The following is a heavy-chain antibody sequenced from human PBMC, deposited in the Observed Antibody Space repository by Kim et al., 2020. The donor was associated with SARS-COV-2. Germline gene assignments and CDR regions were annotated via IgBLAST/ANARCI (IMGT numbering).Heavy chain of an antibody. CDR1: GFSFNNYS. CDR2: ISCDGGKK. D-gene: IGHD5-12*01. Sequence: GGSLRLSCAASGFSFNNYSMHWVRQAPGKGLEWVACISCDGGKKHYLDSLKGRFTISRDSSKNTLYLQMNSLTAEDTAVYYCAKKGYIFDLNTYYCMGL. J-gene: IGHJ6*03. CDR3: AKKGYIFDLNTYYCMGL. V-gene: IGHV3-30*18.